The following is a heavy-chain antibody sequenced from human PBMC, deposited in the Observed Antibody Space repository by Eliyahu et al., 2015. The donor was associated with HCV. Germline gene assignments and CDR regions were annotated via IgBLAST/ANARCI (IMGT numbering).Heavy chain of an antibody. Sequence: QVQLQESGPGLVKPSETLSLTCTVSGGXXXTYYWSWIRQPPGKGLEWIGYIHYSGSTNYNPSLKSRVTISIDTSKNQFSLNLTSVTAADTAMYYCASGGGGIAVTGTGGWFDPWGQGTLVTVSS. CDR2: IHYSGST. V-gene: IGHV4-59*01. D-gene: IGHD6-19*01. CDR3: ASGGGGIAVTGTGGWFDP. J-gene: IGHJ5*02. CDR1: GGXXXTYY.